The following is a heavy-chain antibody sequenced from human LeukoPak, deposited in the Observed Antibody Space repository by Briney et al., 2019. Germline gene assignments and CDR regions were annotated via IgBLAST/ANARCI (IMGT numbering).Heavy chain of an antibody. CDR1: GFTFSSYA. J-gene: IGHJ4*02. Sequence: GGSLRLSCAASGFTFSSYAMSWVRQAPGKGLEWVSAISGSGGSTYYADSVKGRFTISRDNSKNTLYLQMNSLRAEDTAVYYCAKPSVRGLDILVVPAAMTDWGQGTLVTVSS. D-gene: IGHD2-2*03. V-gene: IGHV3-23*01. CDR2: ISGSGGST. CDR3: AKPSVRGLDILVVPAAMTD.